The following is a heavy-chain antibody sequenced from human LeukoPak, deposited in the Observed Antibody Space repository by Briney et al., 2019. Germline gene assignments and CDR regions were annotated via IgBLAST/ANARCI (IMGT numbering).Heavy chain of an antibody. J-gene: IGHJ4*02. CDR3: AIAQQLVRPPFDY. CDR1: GYTFTSYD. V-gene: IGHV1-8*03. CDR2: MNPNSGNT. Sequence: ASVKVSCKASGYTFTSYDINWVRQATGQGLEWMGWMNPNSGNTGYAQKFQGRVTITRNTSISTAYMELSSLRSEDTAVYYCAIAQQLVRPPFDYWGQGTLVTVSS. D-gene: IGHD6-13*01.